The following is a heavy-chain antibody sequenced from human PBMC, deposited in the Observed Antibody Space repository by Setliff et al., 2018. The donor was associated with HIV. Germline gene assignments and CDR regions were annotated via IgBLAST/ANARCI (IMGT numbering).Heavy chain of an antibody. CDR2: ILPIFGTA. CDR3: ARERALEGDYDFWGGPGSGNWFYP. CDR1: GGTFSSYA. D-gene: IGHD3-3*01. V-gene: IGHV1-69*06. J-gene: IGHJ5*02. Sequence: SVKVSCKASGGTFSSYAISWVRQAPGQGLEWMGRILPIFGTANYAQKFQGRVTITADKSTSTAYMELSSLRSEETAVYYCARERALEGDYDFWGGPGSGNWFYPWRQGTLVSVSS.